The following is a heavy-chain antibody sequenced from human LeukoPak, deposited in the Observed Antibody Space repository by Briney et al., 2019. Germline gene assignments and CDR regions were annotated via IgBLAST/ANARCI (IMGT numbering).Heavy chain of an antibody. D-gene: IGHD3-10*01. V-gene: IGHV3-7*01. J-gene: IGHJ4*02. Sequence: GGSLRLSCAASGFTFSRYWMSWVRQAPGKGLEWVANIKKDGSEKYYVDSVKGRFTISRDNAKNSLYLQMNSLRAEDTAVYYCARLLVYNSGGEAFDYWGPGTLVSVSS. CDR2: IKKDGSEK. CDR1: GFTFSRYW. CDR3: ARLLVYNSGGEAFDY.